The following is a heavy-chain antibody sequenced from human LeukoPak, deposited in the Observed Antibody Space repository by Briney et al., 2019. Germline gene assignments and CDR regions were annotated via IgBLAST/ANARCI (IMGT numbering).Heavy chain of an antibody. J-gene: IGHJ4*02. V-gene: IGHV4-34*01. CDR2: INHSGST. CDR1: GGSFSGYY. CDR3: ARHGHHGDHDY. Sequence: SETLSLTCAVFGGSFSGYYWSWIRQPPGKGLEWIGRINHSGSTNYNPSLKSRVTISVGTSKNQFSLKVTSVTAADTAVYYCARHGHHGDHDYWGQGTLVTVSS. D-gene: IGHD2-21*02.